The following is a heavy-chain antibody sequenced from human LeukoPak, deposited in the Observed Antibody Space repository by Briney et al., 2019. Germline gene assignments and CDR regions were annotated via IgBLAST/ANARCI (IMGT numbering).Heavy chain of an antibody. V-gene: IGHV3-7*01. Sequence: GGSLRVSCAASGFTFITYWMSWVRQAQGKGLEWVANIKQDGSEKNYVDSVKGRFTISRDNAKNSLYLQMNSLRAEDTAVYYCARSRYLDYWGQGTLVTVFS. CDR1: GFTFITYW. J-gene: IGHJ4*02. CDR3: ARSRYLDY. CDR2: IKQDGSEK.